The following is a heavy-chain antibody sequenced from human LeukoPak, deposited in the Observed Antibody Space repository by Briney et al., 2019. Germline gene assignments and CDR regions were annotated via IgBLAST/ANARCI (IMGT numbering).Heavy chain of an antibody. J-gene: IGHJ6*02. D-gene: IGHD5-12*01. CDR1: VYTFTSYD. CDR3: ARGVMATTDQDQDG. CDR2: MNPNSGYT. Sequence: ASVTFSCTASVYTFTSYDINWVRQATGQGLAWMGWMNPNSGYTGNAQKSQGRVTMTRNTSISTAYMELSSLRSEDTAVYYCARGVMATTDQDQDGWGQGTTVTVSS. V-gene: IGHV1-8*01.